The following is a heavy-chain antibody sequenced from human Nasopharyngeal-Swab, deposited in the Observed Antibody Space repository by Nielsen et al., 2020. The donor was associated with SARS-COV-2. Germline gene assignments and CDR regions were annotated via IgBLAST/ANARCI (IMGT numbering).Heavy chain of an antibody. CDR2: ISGDGGST. D-gene: IGHD4-23*01. J-gene: IGHJ3*02. CDR3: AKGLTPVVTPDEDI. Sequence: PGKGLGWVSIISGDGGSTYYADSVKGRFTISRDNSKNSLYLQMNSLRTEDTALYYCAKGLTPVVTPDEDIWGQGTMVTVSS. V-gene: IGHV3-43*01.